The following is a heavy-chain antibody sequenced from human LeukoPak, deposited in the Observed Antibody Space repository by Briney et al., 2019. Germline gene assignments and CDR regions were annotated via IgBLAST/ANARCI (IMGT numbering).Heavy chain of an antibody. CDR1: GDSVSSNSAA. V-gene: IGHV6-1*01. Sequence: PSQTLSLTCAISGDSVSSNSAAWNWIRQSPSRGLEWLGRTYYRSKWYNDYAVSVKSRITINPDTSKNQFSLQLNSVTPEDTAVYYCARASNTNRSIVPFGSSGWFYSRFPRRYHDAFDIWGQGTMVTVSS. CDR3: ARASNTNRSIVPFGSSGWFYSRFPRRYHDAFDI. J-gene: IGHJ3*02. CDR2: TYYRSKWYN. D-gene: IGHD6-19*01.